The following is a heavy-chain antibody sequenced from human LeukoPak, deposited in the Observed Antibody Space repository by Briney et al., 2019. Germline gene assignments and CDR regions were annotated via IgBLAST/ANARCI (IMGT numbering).Heavy chain of an antibody. D-gene: IGHD3-3*01. J-gene: IGHJ6*02. CDR2: ISGSGGST. V-gene: IGHV3-23*01. CDR3: AKVVEWPHYGMDV. Sequence: GGSLRLSCAASGFTFSSYAMSWARQAPGKGLEWVSAISGSGGSTYYADSVKGRFTISRDNSKNTLYLQMNSLRAEDTAVYYCAKVVEWPHYGMDVWGQGTTVTVSS. CDR1: GFTFSSYA.